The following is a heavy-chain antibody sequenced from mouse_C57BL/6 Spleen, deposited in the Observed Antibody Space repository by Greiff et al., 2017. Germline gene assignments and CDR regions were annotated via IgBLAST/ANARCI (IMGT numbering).Heavy chain of an antibody. J-gene: IGHJ4*01. CDR2: IDPNSGGT. Sequence: QVHVKQPGAELVKPGASVKLSCKASGYTFTSYWMHWVKQRPGRGLEWIGRIDPNSGGTKYNEKLKSKATLTVDKPSSTAYMQLSSLTSEDSAVYYCAREENYYGSNYYAMDYWGQGTSVTVSS. CDR1: GYTFTSYW. V-gene: IGHV1-72*01. D-gene: IGHD1-1*01. CDR3: AREENYYGSNYYAMDY.